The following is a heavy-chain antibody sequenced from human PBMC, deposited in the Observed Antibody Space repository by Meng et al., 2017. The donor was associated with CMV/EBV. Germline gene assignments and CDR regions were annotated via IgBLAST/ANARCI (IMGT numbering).Heavy chain of an antibody. CDR2: IRYDGSNK. V-gene: IGHV3-30*02. CDR1: GFTFSSYD. Sequence: GESLKISCAACGFTFSSYDMHWVRQAPGKGLEWVAFIRYDGSNKYYADSVKGRFTISRDNSKNTLYLQMNSLRAEDTAVYYCAKGQVSLSSGMDVWGQGTTVTVSS. J-gene: IGHJ6*02. D-gene: IGHD6-6*01. CDR3: AKGQVSLSSGMDV.